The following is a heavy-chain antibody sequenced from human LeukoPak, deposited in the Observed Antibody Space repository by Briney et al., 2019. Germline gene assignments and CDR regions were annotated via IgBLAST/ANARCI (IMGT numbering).Heavy chain of an antibody. CDR3: TIGDGWNPS. D-gene: IGHD1-1*01. V-gene: IGHV3-15*01. CDR2: IKSKTDGGTT. J-gene: IGHJ5*02. CDR1: GFTFSSYA. Sequence: GGSLRLSCAASGFTFSSYAMSWVRQAPGKGLEWVGRIKSKTDGGTTDYAAPVKGRFTISRDDSKNTLYLQMNSLKTEDTAVYYCTIGDGWNPSWGQGTLVTVSS.